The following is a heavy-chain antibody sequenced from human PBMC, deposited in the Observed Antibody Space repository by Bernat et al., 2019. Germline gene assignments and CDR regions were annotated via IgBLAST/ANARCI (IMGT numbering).Heavy chain of an antibody. CDR3: TTGDFMITFGGEGY. Sequence: EVQLVESGGGLVKPGGSLRLSCAASGFTFSNAWMNWVRQAPGKGLEWVGRIKSKTDGGTTDYATPVKGRFTISRDDSKNTLYLQMNSLKTEDTAVYYCTTGDFMITFGGEGYWGQGTLVTVSS. J-gene: IGHJ4*02. CDR1: GFTFSNAW. CDR2: IKSKTDGGTT. V-gene: IGHV3-15*07. D-gene: IGHD3-16*01.